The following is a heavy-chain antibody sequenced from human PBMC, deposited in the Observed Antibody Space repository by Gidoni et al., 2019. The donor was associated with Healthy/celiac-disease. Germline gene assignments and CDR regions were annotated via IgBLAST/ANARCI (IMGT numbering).Heavy chain of an antibody. V-gene: IGHV3-30*02. CDR3: AKDNADNWNYWGFDY. CDR1: GFPFSSYG. CDR2: IRYDGSNK. J-gene: IGHJ4*02. Sequence: QVQLVESGGGVVQPGGSLRLSCAASGFPFSSYGMHWVRQAPGKGLEWVAFIRYDGSNKYYADSVKGRFTISRDNSKNTLYLQMNSLRAEDTAVYYCAKDNADNWNYWGFDYWGQGTLVTVSS. D-gene: IGHD1-7*01.